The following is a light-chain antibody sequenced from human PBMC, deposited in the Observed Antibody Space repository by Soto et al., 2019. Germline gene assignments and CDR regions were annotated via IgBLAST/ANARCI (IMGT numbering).Light chain of an antibody. CDR3: QQYDSYSWT. V-gene: IGKV1-5*01. Sequence: DIQMTQSPSTLSASVGDRVTVSCRASQSINSWLAWYQQKPGKAPKLLIYDASRLESGVPSRFSGSGSGTEFTLTISSLQTDDFASYYCQQYDSYSWTFGQGTKVDI. J-gene: IGKJ1*01. CDR2: DAS. CDR1: QSINSW.